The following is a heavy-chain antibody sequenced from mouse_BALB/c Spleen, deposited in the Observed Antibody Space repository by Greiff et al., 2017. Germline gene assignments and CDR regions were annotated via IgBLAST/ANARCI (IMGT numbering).Heavy chain of an antibody. CDR3: ARFDGYPFFAY. Sequence: VQLKESGAELVKPGASVKLSCTASGFNIKDTYMHWVKQRPEQGLEWIGRIDPANGNTKYDPKFQGKATITADTSSNTAYLQLSSLTSEDTAVYYCARFDGYPFFAYWGQGTLVTVSA. J-gene: IGHJ3*01. D-gene: IGHD2-3*01. CDR1: GFNIKDTY. CDR2: IDPANGNT. V-gene: IGHV14-3*02.